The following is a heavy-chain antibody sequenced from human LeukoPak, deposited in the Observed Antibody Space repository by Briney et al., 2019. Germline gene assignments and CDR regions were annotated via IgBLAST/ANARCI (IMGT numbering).Heavy chain of an antibody. CDR3: ARDSKTYYDFWSGYYYYFDY. V-gene: IGHV4-59*12. D-gene: IGHD3-3*01. CDR2: IFYSGST. J-gene: IGHJ4*02. CDR1: GGSISTYC. Sequence: SETLSLTCAVSGGSISTYCWSWIRQPPGKGLEWIGYIFYSGSTNYNPSLKSRVTISVDTSKNQFSLKLSSVTAADTAVYYCARDSKTYYDFWSGYYYYFDYWGQGTLVTVSS.